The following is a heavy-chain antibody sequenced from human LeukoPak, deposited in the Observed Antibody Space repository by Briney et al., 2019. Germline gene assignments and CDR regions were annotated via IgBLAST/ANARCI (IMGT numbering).Heavy chain of an antibody. J-gene: IGHJ4*02. V-gene: IGHV1-69*13. CDR3: ARPSNPQYYYDSSGALDY. Sequence: GASVKVSCKASGGTFSSYAISWVRQAPGQGLEWMGGIIPIFGTANYAQKFQGRVTITADESTSTAYMELSSLRSEDTAVYYCARPSNPQYYYDSSGALDYWGQGTLVTVSS. CDR2: IIPIFGTA. CDR1: GGTFSSYA. D-gene: IGHD3-22*01.